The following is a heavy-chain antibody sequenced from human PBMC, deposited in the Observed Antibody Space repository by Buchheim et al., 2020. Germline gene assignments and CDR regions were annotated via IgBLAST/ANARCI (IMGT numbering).Heavy chain of an antibody. D-gene: IGHD2-15*01. CDR2: IYYSGST. J-gene: IGHJ5*02. V-gene: IGHV4-30-4*08. Sequence: VQLLESGGGLVQPGGSLRLSCAASGFTFRSYAMSWVRQPPGKGLEWIGYIYYSGSTYYNPSLKSRVTISVDTSKNQFSLKLSSVTAADTAVYYCARRSAPARVVAVTPWFDPWGQGTL. CDR1: GFTFRSYA. CDR3: ARRSAPARVVAVTPWFDP.